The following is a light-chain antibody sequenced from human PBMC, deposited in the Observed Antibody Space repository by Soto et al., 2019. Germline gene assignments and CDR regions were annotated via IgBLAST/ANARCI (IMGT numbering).Light chain of an antibody. J-gene: IGKJ2*01. CDR1: QSVSGN. CDR2: AAT. V-gene: IGKV3-15*01. CDR3: QQYNNWPPET. Sequence: EIVMTQSPAILSVSPGERDTLSCRASQSVSGNLAWYQQTPGQPPRLLIYAATTRAPGVPDRFSGSGSGTDFSLTISSLQSEDFAVYYCQQYNNWPPETFGQGTKLEIK.